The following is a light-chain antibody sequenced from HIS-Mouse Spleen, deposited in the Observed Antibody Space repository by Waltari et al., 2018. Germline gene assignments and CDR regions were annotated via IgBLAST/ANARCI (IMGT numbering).Light chain of an antibody. J-gene: IGLJ2*01. V-gene: IGLV2-14*03. CDR2: DVS. Sequence: QSALTQPASVSGSPGQSIPISCTATSSDVVGYNYVSWSQQHPGKAPKLMIYDVSNRPSGVSNRFSGSKSGNTASLTISGLQAEDEADYYCSSYTSSSTPHVVFGGGTKLTVL. CDR3: SSYTSSSTPHVV. CDR1: SSDVVGYNY.